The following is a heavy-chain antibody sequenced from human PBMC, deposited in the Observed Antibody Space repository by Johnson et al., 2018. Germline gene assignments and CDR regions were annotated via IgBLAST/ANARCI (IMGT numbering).Heavy chain of an antibody. CDR2: ISYDGSNK. CDR1: GFTFSSYG. CDR3: AREEGIAAAGLRQH. Sequence: QVELGQCGGGVVQPGRSLRLSCAASGFTFSSYGMHWVRQAPGKGLEWVAVISYDGSNKYYADAVKGRFTISRDNSKTTRDLQMNSLKAEDTAVYYCAREEGIAAAGLRQHWGQGTLVTVSS. J-gene: IGHJ1*01. V-gene: IGHV3-30*03. D-gene: IGHD6-13*01.